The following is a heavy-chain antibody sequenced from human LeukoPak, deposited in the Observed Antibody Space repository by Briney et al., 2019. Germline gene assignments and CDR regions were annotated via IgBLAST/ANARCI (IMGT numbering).Heavy chain of an antibody. CDR1: GGSFSSGGYY. CDR3: ARDLSQDGDYVNAFDI. J-gene: IGHJ3*02. V-gene: IGHV4-31*03. D-gene: IGHD4-17*01. CDR2: IYYSGST. Sequence: SETLSLTCTVSGGSFSSGGYYWSRIRRHPGKGLEWIGYIYYSGSTYYNPSLKSRVTISVDTSKNQFSLKLSSVTAADTAVYYCARDLSQDGDYVNAFDIWGQGTMVTVSS.